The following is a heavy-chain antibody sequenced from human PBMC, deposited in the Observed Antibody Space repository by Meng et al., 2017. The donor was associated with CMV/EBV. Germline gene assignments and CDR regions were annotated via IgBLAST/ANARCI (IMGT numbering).Heavy chain of an antibody. Sequence: GGSLRLSCAASGFTFSSYAMHWVRQAPGKGLEWVAVISYDGSNKYYADCVKGRFTISRDNSKNTLYLQMNSLRAEDTAVYYCARDKSRRDGYNYGYWGQGTLVTVSS. CDR3: ARDKSRRDGYNYGY. V-gene: IGHV3-30*04. CDR1: GFTFSSYA. CDR2: ISYDGSNK. D-gene: IGHD5-24*01. J-gene: IGHJ4*02.